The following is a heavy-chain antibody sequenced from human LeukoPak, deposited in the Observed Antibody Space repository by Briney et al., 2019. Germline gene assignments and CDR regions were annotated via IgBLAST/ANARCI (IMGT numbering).Heavy chain of an antibody. CDR2: INPNSDGT. J-gene: IGHJ4*02. CDR3: ARPGVTNYFDY. Sequence: ASVRVSCKASGYTFTAYYVHWVRQAPGQGLEWMGWINPNSDGTKIPQKFQGRVTLTRDTSTNTAYMELSGLRPDDTAVHYCARPGVTNYFDYWGQGTLVTVSS. D-gene: IGHD3-3*01. V-gene: IGHV1-2*02. CDR1: GYTFTAYY.